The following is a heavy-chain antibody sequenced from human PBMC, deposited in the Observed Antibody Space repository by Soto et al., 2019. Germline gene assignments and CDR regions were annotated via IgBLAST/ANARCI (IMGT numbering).Heavy chain of an antibody. J-gene: IGHJ4*02. CDR3: TRDRSGSHFDY. V-gene: IGHV3-49*04. CDR1: GFTFGDYA. D-gene: IGHD1-26*01. CDR2: IRSKAYGGTT. Sequence: GGSLRLSCTASGFTFGDYAMSWVRQAPGKGLEWVGFIRSKAYGGTTEYAASVKGRFTISRDDSKSIAYLQMNSLKTEDTAVYYCTRDRSGSHFDYWGQGTLVTVSS.